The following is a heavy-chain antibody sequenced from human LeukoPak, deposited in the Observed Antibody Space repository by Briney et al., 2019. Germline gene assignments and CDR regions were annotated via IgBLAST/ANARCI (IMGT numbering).Heavy chain of an antibody. CDR3: ARTVYEYLDY. V-gene: IGHV4-59*11. CDR1: GGSISSQY. CDR2: IYDSGSS. J-gene: IGHJ4*02. Sequence: SETLSLTCTVSGGSISSQYWSWIRQPPGKGLEWIGYIYDSGSSNYNPSLKSRVTISGDKSKNQLSLKLSSVTAADTAVYYCARTVYEYLDYWGQGTLVTVSS. D-gene: IGHD2-8*01.